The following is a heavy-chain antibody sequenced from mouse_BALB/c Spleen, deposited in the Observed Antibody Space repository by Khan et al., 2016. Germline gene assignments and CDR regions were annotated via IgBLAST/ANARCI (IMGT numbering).Heavy chain of an antibody. CDR3: ARRGTIYYYGSTYGY. CDR2: IDPANGNT. D-gene: IGHD1-1*01. V-gene: IGHV14-3*02. Sequence: EVKLEVSGAELVKPGASVKLSCTASGFNIKDTFMHWVKQRPEQGLEWIGRIDPANGNTRYDPKFQGKATITADTSSNTAYLQLSSLTSEDTAVYYGARRGTIYYYGSTYGYWGQGTTLTVSS. CDR1: GFNIKDTF. J-gene: IGHJ2*01.